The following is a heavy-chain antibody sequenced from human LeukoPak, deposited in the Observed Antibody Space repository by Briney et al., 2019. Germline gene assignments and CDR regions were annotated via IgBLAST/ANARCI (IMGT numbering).Heavy chain of an antibody. CDR3: ARVGSSWYYPYYYYMDV. J-gene: IGHJ6*03. CDR1: GGTFSSYA. V-gene: IGHV1-69*13. Sequence: SVKVSCKASGGTFSSYAISWVRQAPGQGLEWMGGIIPIFGTANYAQKFQGRVTITADESTSTAYMELSSLRSEDTAVYYCARVGSSWYYPYYYYMDVWGKGTTVTVSS. D-gene: IGHD6-13*01. CDR2: IIPIFGTA.